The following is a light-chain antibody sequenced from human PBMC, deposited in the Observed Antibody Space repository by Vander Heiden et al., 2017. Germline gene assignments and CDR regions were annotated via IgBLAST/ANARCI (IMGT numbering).Light chain of an antibody. J-gene: IGKJ2*01. CDR3: QQENNWPPKYT. V-gene: IGKV3-15*01. CDR2: GAS. Sequence: EIVMTQSPATLSVSPGGRATLSCRASQSGSSNLAWYQQKPGQAPRLLIYGASTRATGIPARFSGSGYGTEATLTISSRQSEDVAVYYCQQENNWPPKYTFGQGTKLEIK. CDR1: QSGSSN.